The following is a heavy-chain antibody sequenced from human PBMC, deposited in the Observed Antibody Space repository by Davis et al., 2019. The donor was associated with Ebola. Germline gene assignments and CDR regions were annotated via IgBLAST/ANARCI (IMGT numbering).Heavy chain of an antibody. CDR2: ISGSGFNI. CDR1: GFSIATHA. Sequence: GESLKISCAASGFSIATHAMTWVRQAPGKGLEWVSVISGSGFNIHYRDSVKGRFTISRDLSNNMVYLQMDSLRVEDTDMYYCAKGPPGGGFPWFDPWGQGTLVTVSS. CDR3: AKGPPGGGFPWFDP. J-gene: IGHJ5*02. D-gene: IGHD3-16*01. V-gene: IGHV3-23*01.